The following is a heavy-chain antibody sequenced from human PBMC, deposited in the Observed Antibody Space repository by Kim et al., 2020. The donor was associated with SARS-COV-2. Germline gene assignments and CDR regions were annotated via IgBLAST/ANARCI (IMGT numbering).Heavy chain of an antibody. D-gene: IGHD1-26*01. Sequence: SETLSLTCTVSGGSISSYYWSWIRQPPGKGLEWIGYIYYSGSTNYNPSLKSRVTISVDTSKNQFSLKLSSVTAADTAVYYCARETYSGSYPYYYYYGMDVWGQGTTVTVSS. V-gene: IGHV4-59*01. CDR3: ARETYSGSYPYYYYYGMDV. CDR1: GGSISSYY. J-gene: IGHJ6*02. CDR2: IYYSGST.